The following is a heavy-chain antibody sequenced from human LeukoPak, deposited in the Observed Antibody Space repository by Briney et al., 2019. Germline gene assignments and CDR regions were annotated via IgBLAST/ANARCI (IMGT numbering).Heavy chain of an antibody. Sequence: SETLSLTCAVYGGSFSGYYWSWIRQPPGKGLEWIGEINHSGSTNYNPSLMSRVTISVDTSKNQFSLKLSSVTAADTAVYYCARETLTISGNHLDYWGQGTLVTVSS. J-gene: IGHJ4*02. CDR2: INHSGST. V-gene: IGHV4-34*01. CDR1: GGSFSGYY. CDR3: ARETLTISGNHLDY. D-gene: IGHD5-12*01.